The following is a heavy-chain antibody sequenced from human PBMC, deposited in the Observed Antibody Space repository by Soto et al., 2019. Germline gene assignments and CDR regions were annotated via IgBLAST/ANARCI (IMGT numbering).Heavy chain of an antibody. J-gene: IGHJ4*02. CDR1: GYTFTSYG. CDR2: ISAYNGNT. Sequence: GASVKVSCKASGYTFTSYGISWVRQAPGQGLEWMGWISAYNGNTNYAQKLQGRVTMTTDTSTSTAYMELSSLRSEDTAVYYCARVGRGYSGYGSSEGYWGQGTLVTVSS. V-gene: IGHV1-18*01. CDR3: ARVGRGYSGYGSSEGY. D-gene: IGHD5-12*01.